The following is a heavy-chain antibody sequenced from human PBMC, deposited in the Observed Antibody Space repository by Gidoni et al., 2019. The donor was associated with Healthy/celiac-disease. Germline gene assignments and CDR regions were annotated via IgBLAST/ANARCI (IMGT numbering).Heavy chain of an antibody. J-gene: IGHJ4*02. D-gene: IGHD6-19*01. CDR1: GFTFSSYA. Sequence: EVQLLESGGGLVQPGGSLRLSCAASGFTFSSYAMSWVRQAPGKGLEWVSAISGSGGSTYYADSVKGRFTISRDNSKNTLYLQMNSLRAEDTAVYYCAGSTYSSGWYQEIFDYWGQGTLVTVSS. CDR2: ISGSGGST. CDR3: AGSTYSSGWYQEIFDY. V-gene: IGHV3-23*01.